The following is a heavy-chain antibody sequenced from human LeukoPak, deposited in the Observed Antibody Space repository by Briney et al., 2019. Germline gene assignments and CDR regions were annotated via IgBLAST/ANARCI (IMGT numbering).Heavy chain of an antibody. CDR3: ARTIVGATTPFDY. Sequence: SETLSLTCTASGGSISSSSYYWGWIRQPPGKGLEWIGSIYYSGSTYYNPSLKSRVTISVDTSKNQFSLKLSSVTAADTAVYYCARTIVGATTPFDYWGQGTLVTVSS. CDR1: GGSISSSSYY. D-gene: IGHD1-26*01. J-gene: IGHJ4*02. CDR2: IYYSGST. V-gene: IGHV4-39*01.